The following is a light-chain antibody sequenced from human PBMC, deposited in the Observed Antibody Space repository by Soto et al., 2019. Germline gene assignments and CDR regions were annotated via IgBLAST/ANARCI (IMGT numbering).Light chain of an antibody. CDR2: EVS. Sequence: QSVRSHPASASWSPGHSITISCTGTSSDVGRYNYVSWYQHHPGKAPKLITYEVSSRPSGVSGRFSGSKSGNTASLTISGLQAEEEADYYCSSYTTSITYVFGSGTKVTVL. CDR3: SSYTTSITYV. V-gene: IGLV2-14*01. CDR1: SSDVGRYNY. J-gene: IGLJ1*01.